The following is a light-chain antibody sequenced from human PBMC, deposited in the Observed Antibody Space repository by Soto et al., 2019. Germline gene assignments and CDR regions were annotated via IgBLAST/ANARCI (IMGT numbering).Light chain of an antibody. CDR2: AAS. J-gene: IGKJ1*01. V-gene: IGKV1-39*01. CDR1: ESISGW. CDR3: QQSYSTPPWT. Sequence: DIQVTQYPSTLSASIGDGVTITCRASESISGWLAWYQQQPGKAPKLLIYAASSLQSGVPSRFSGSGSGTDFTLTISSLQPEDFATYYCQQSYSTPPWTFGQGTKVDIK.